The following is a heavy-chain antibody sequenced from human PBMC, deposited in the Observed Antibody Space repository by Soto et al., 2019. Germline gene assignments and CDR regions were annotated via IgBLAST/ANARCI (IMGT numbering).Heavy chain of an antibody. CDR3: ARRPIAAAAYYYYYGMDV. CDR2: IYYSGST. CDR1: GGSISSSSYY. Sequence: SETLSLTCTVSGGSISSSSYYWGWIRQPPGKGLEWIGSIYYSGSTYYNPSLKSRVTISVDTSKNQFSLKLSPVTAADTAVYYCARRPIAAAAYYYYYGMDVWGQGTTVTVSS. J-gene: IGHJ6*02. D-gene: IGHD6-13*01. V-gene: IGHV4-39*01.